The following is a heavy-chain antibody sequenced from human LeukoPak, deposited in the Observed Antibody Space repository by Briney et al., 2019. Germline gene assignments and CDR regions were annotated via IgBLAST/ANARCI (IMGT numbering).Heavy chain of an antibody. V-gene: IGHV4-4*07. J-gene: IGHJ4*02. CDR3: ARGHYDSSGYSPGYYFDY. CDR2: IYTSGST. D-gene: IGHD3-22*01. Sequence: SETLSLTCTVSGGSISSYYWSWIRQPAGKGLEWIGRIYTSGSTNYNPSLKSRVTMSVDTSKNQFSLKLSSVTATDTAVYYCARGHYDSSGYSPGYYFDYWGQGTLVTVSS. CDR1: GGSISSYY.